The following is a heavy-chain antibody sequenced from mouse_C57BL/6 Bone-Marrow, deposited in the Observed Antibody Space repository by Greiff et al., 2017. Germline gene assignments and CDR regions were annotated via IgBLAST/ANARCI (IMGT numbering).Heavy chain of an antibody. CDR1: GYTFTSYW. D-gene: IGHD1-1*01. J-gene: IGHJ3*01. CDR3: ARKEGGTYYYGSSLFAY. V-gene: IGHV1-50*01. CDR2: IDPSDSYT. Sequence: QVQLQQPGAELVKPGASVKLSCKASGYTFTSYWMQWVKQRPGQGLEWIGEIDPSDSYTNYNQKFKGKATLTVDTSSSTAYMQLSSLTSEDSAVYCCARKEGGTYYYGSSLFAYWGQGTLVTVSA.